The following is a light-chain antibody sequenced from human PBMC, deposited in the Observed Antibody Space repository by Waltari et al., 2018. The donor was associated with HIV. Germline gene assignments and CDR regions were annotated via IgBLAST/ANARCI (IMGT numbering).Light chain of an antibody. J-gene: IGLJ1*01. V-gene: IGLV1-44*01. CDR3: STLDDRLHGYV. Sequence: QSVLTQPPSASGTPGQRVTISGSGSSPNIGSKVVNWYKQSPGTAPKLLIYNINHLPSGVPDRFPGSKSVPSASLAISGLQSEYEADYYCSTLDDRLHGYVFATGTKVTVL. CDR2: NIN. CDR1: SPNIGSKV.